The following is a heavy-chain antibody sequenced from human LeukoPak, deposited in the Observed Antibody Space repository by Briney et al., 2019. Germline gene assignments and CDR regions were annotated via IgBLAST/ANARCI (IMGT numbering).Heavy chain of an antibody. Sequence: PSETLSLTCAVYVGSFSGYYWSWIRQPPGKGLEWIGEINHSGSANYNSSLKSRVTISVDTSKNQFSLKLSSVTAADTAVYYCARGYYGSGSHCCHMDVWGKGTTITVS. D-gene: IGHD3-10*01. CDR2: INHSGSA. J-gene: IGHJ6*03. V-gene: IGHV4-34*01. CDR3: ARGYYGSGSHCCHMDV. CDR1: VGSFSGYY.